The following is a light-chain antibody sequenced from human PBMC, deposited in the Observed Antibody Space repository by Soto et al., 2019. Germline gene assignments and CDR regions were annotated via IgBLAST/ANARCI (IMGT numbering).Light chain of an antibody. CDR2: LGS. CDR1: QSLLHTDGYNY. V-gene: IGKV2-28*01. Sequence: DTVMTQSPLSLPVTPGEPASISCWSSQSLLHTDGYNYLDWYLQKPGQSPQLLIYLGSYRASGVPDRFSGSGSRPDFTLKISRVEAEDVGVYYCMQALQTPPTFGQGTKLEI. J-gene: IGKJ1*01. CDR3: MQALQTPPT.